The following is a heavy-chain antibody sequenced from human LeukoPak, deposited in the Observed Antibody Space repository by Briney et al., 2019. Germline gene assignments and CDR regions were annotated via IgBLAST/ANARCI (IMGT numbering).Heavy chain of an antibody. D-gene: IGHD3-9*01. J-gene: IGHJ4*02. CDR3: ARGNPTGYLIDY. CDR1: GGPISSYY. Sequence: SETLSLTCTVSGGPISSYYWSWIRQPPGKGLEWIGYIHYSGNTNYNLSLKSRVTISVDTSKNRFSLKLSSVTAADTAVYYCARGNPTGYLIDYWGQGTLVTVSS. V-gene: IGHV4-59*01. CDR2: IHYSGNT.